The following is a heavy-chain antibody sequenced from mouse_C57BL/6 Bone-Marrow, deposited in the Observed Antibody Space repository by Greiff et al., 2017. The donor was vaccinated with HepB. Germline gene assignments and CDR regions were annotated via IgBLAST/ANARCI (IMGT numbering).Heavy chain of an antibody. J-gene: IGHJ4*01. V-gene: IGHV3-5*01. D-gene: IGHD2-3*01. CDR1: GISITTGNYR. CDR3: GRRGYWGLDAIDF. Sequence: EVKLMESGPGLVKPSQTVFLTCTVTGISITTGNYRWSWIRQFPGNKLEWIGYIYYSGTITYNPSLTSRTNITRDTPKNQFFLEMNPLTAEDTATYYCGRRGYWGLDAIDFLGQGTSVTVSS. CDR2: IYYSGTI.